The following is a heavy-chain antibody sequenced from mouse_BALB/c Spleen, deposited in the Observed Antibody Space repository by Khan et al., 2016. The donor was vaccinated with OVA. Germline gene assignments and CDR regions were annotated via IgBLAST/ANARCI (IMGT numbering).Heavy chain of an antibody. V-gene: IGHV3-2*02. CDR1: GYSITSDYA. J-gene: IGHJ4*01. CDR3: ARDGSRYNYAMDY. CDR2: INYSGTT. D-gene: IGHD2-3*01. Sequence: EVQLQESGPGLVKPSQSLSLTCTITGYSITSDYAWNWIRQSPGNKLEWMGSINYSGTTYYNPSLKSRISITRDTSKNQFFLQLNSVTTEDTATYYCARDGSRYNYAMDYWGQGTAVTVSS.